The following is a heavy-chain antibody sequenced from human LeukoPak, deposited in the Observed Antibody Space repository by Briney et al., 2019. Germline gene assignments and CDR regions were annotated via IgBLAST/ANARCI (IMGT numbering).Heavy chain of an antibody. CDR2: ISVSVGST. J-gene: IGHJ3*02. Sequence: GGSLRLSCAASGFTFNSYAMSWVPQAPGRGLEWGSAISVSVGSTYYADSVKGRFTISRDNSKNTLYLQMNSLRAEDTAVYYCAKEPISYWGGVLGDAFDIWGQGTMVTVSS. V-gene: IGHV3-23*01. CDR1: GFTFNSYA. CDR3: AKEPISYWGGVLGDAFDI. D-gene: IGHD7-27*01.